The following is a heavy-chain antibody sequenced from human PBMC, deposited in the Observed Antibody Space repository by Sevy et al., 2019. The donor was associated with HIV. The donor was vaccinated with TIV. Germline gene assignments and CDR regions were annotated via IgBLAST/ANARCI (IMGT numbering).Heavy chain of an antibody. D-gene: IGHD1-26*01. Sequence: GGSLRLSCAASGFTFDDHAMHWVRQAPGKGLEWVSGISWNSGSIGYADSVKGRFTISRDNARKSLYLQMNSLRPEDMAFYYCAKGSGSYYYSGMDVWGQGTTVTVSS. CDR3: AKGSGSYYYSGMDV. J-gene: IGHJ6*02. V-gene: IGHV3-9*03. CDR2: ISWNSGSI. CDR1: GFTFDDHA.